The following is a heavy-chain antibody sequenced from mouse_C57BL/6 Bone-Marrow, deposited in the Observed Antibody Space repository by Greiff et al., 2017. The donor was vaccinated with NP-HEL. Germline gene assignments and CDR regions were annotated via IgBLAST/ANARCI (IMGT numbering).Heavy chain of an antibody. D-gene: IGHD2-3*01. V-gene: IGHV5-17*01. J-gene: IGHJ4*01. CDR2: ISSGSSTI. Sequence: EVMLVESGGGLVKPGGSLKLSCAASGFTFSDYGMHWVRQAPEKGLEWVAYISSGSSTIYYADTVKGRFTISRENAKNTLFLQMTSLRSEDTAMYYCARGDGYYSYAMDYWGQGTSVTVSS. CDR1: GFTFSDYG. CDR3: ARGDGYYSYAMDY.